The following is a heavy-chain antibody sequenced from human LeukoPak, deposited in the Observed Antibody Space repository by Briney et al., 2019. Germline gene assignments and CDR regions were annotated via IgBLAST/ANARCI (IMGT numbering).Heavy chain of an antibody. CDR3: ARMGIAGTYDAFDI. CDR1: GFTFTNFA. Sequence: GGSLRLSCAASGFTFTNFAMSWVRQAPGKGLEWVSVISGSGGSTYYADSVKGRFTLSRVNSKNTLYLQMNSLRAEDTAVYYCARMGIAGTYDAFDIRGQGTMVTVSS. J-gene: IGHJ3*02. CDR2: ISGSGGST. D-gene: IGHD6-13*01. V-gene: IGHV3-23*01.